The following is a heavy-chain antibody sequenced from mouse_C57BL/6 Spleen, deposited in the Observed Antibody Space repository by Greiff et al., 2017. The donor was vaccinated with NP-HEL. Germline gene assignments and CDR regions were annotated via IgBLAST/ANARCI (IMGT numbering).Heavy chain of an antibody. CDR1: GYTFTDYN. V-gene: IGHV1-22*01. CDR2: INPNNGGT. CDR3: ARPPYGYACFAD. J-gene: IGHJ3*01. Sequence: EVQLQQSGPELVKPGASVKMSCKASGYTFTDYNMHWVKQSHGKSLEWIGYINPNNGGTSYNKKFKGKATLTVNKSSSTAYMERRSLTSEDSAVYYCARPPYGYACFADWGQGTLVTVSA. D-gene: IGHD2-2*01.